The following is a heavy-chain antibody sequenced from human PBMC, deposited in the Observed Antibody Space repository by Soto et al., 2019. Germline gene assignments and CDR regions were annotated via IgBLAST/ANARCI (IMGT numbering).Heavy chain of an antibody. Sequence: GGSLRLSCAASGFTFSSYAMSWVRQAPGKGLEWVSYISSSSSTIYYADSVKGRFTISRDNAKNSLYLQMNSLRAEDTAVYYCASTTNYDILTGYYTYYFDYWGQGTLVTVSS. CDR3: ASTTNYDILTGYYTYYFDY. CDR1: GFTFSSYA. D-gene: IGHD3-9*01. J-gene: IGHJ4*02. V-gene: IGHV3-48*01. CDR2: ISSSSSTI.